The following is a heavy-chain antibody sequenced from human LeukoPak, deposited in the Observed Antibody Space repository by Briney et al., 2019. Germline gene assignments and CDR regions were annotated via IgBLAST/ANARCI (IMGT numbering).Heavy chain of an antibody. CDR3: ARASSRYCSGGSCYSDYYYYMDV. D-gene: IGHD2-15*01. J-gene: IGHJ6*03. V-gene: IGHV4-59*01. CDR1: GGSISSYD. Sequence: PSETLSLTCTVSGGSISSYDWSWIRQPPGKGLEWIGYIYYSGSTDYNPSLKSRVTISVDTSKNQFSLKLSSVTAADTAVYYCARASSRYCSGGSCYSDYYYYMDVWGKGTTVTVSS. CDR2: IYYSGST.